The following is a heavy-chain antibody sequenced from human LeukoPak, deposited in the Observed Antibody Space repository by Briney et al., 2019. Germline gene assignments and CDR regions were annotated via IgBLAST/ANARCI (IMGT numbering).Heavy chain of an antibody. Sequence: PSQTLSLTCTVSGGSISSGDYYWSWIRQPPGKGLEWLGYIYYSGSTYYNPSLKSRVTISVDTSKNQFSLKLSSVTAADTAVYYCAKTPYCSSTSCYYYYYMDVWGKGTTVTVSS. J-gene: IGHJ6*03. CDR3: AKTPYCSSTSCYYYYYMDV. CDR2: IYYSGST. D-gene: IGHD2-2*01. V-gene: IGHV4-30-4*08. CDR1: GGSISSGDYY.